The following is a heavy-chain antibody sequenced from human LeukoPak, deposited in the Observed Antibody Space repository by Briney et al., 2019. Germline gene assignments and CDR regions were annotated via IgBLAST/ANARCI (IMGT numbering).Heavy chain of an antibody. V-gene: IGHV2-5*02. CDR1: WLSLTTSGVG. Sequence: SGPTLVKPTQTLTLTCTLSWLSLTTSGVGVGWIRQPPGKALEWLALIYWDDIKGYSPSLKNRLTITKDTSKNQVVLTMTNMDPVDTATYYCAQHTYTDNWHGWFDSWGQGILVTVSS. J-gene: IGHJ5*01. D-gene: IGHD1-1*01. CDR3: AQHTYTDNWHGWFDS. CDR2: IYWDDIK.